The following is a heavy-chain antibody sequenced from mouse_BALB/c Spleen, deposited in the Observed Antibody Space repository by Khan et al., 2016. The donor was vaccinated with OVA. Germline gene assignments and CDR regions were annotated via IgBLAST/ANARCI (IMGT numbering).Heavy chain of an antibody. CDR2: ISYSGNT. V-gene: IGHV3-8*02. J-gene: IGHJ3*01. D-gene: IGHD1-1*01. Sequence: MQLEESGPSLVKPSQTLSLTCSVTGDSITRGYWNWIRKFPGNKLEYMGYISYSGNTYYNPSLKSQISITRDTSKNQYYLQLNSVTTEDTATFYWACELRGFTYWGQGTLVTVST. CDR1: GDSITRGY. CDR3: ACELRGFTY.